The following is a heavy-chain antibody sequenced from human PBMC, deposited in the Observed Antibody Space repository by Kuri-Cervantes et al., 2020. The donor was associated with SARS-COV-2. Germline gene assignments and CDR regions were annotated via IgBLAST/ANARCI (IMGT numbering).Heavy chain of an antibody. V-gene: IGHV3-30-3*01. Sequence: GESLKISCAASGFTFSSYAMHWVRQAPGKGLEWVAVIPYDGSNKYYADSVKGRFTISRDNSKSTLYLQMNSLRAEDTAVYYCAREISQSIAAAGTPLDYWGQGTLVTVSS. CDR1: GFTFSSYA. CDR3: AREISQSIAAAGTPLDY. J-gene: IGHJ4*02. D-gene: IGHD6-13*01. CDR2: IPYDGSNK.